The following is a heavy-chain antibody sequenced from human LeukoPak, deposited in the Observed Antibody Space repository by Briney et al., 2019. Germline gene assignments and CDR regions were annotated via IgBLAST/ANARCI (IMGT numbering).Heavy chain of an antibody. J-gene: IGHJ4*02. Sequence: SETLSLTCTVSGGSISSYYWSWIRQPAGRGLEWIGRIYTSGSTNYNPSLKSRVTMSVDTSKNQFSLKLSSVTAADTAVYYCARSPPIAAAGYYFDYWGQGTLVTVSS. CDR2: IYTSGST. CDR1: GGSISSYY. CDR3: ARSPPIAAAGYYFDY. V-gene: IGHV4-4*07. D-gene: IGHD6-13*01.